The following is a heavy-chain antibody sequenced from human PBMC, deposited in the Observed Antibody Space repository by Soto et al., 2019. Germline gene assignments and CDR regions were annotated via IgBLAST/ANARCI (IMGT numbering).Heavy chain of an antibody. CDR1: GFTFSSYG. J-gene: IGHJ4*01. D-gene: IGHD4-17*01. CDR2: ISYDGSNK. CDR3: ARPPNPTVTPMYYFDY. Sequence: GGSLRLSCAASGFTFSSYGRHWVRQAPGKGLEWVAVISYDGSNKYYADSVKGRFTISRDNSKNTLYLQMDSLRDEDTAVYYCARPPNPTVTPMYYFDYWGQGTLVTVSS. V-gene: IGHV3-30*03.